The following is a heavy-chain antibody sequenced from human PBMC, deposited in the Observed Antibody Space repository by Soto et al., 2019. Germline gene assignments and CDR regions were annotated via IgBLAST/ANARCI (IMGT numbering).Heavy chain of an antibody. J-gene: IGHJ6*03. CDR1: GYTFTSYG. CDR2: ISAYNGNT. Sequence: QVQLVQSGAEVKKPGASVKVSCKASGYTFTSYGISWVRQAPGQGLEWMGWISAYNGNTNYAQKLQGRVTMTTDTSTSTGYMELRSLRSDDTAVYYCARDHIVVVPAALSDYYYYYMDVWGKGTTVTVSS. CDR3: ARDHIVVVPAALSDYYYYYMDV. V-gene: IGHV1-18*01. D-gene: IGHD2-2*01.